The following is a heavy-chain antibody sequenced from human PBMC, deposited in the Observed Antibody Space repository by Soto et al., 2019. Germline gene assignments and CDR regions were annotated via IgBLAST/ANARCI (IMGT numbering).Heavy chain of an antibody. V-gene: IGHV3-74*01. CDR1: GFTFSVYW. Sequence: EVQLMESGGGLVQPGGSLRLSCAASGFTFSVYWMHWVRQAPGKGLVWVSRIDSDASTTSYADSVKGRFTISRDNAKSTLYLQMNSLRAEDTAVYYCARPGYSNYGPGVDVWGQGTTVTVSS. CDR3: ARPGYSNYGPGVDV. D-gene: IGHD4-4*01. J-gene: IGHJ6*02. CDR2: IDSDASTT.